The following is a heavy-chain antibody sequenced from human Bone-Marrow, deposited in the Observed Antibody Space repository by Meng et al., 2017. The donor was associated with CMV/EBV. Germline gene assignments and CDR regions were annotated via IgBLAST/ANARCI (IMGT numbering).Heavy chain of an antibody. CDR2: IKQDGSEK. Sequence: LSLTCAASGFTFSSYWMSWVRQAPGKGLEWVANIKQDGSEKYYVDSVKGRFTISRDNAKNSLYLQMNSLRAEDTAVYYCARLRGYQLPRSYYYYGMDVWGQGTTVTVSS. CDR1: GFTFSSYW. V-gene: IGHV3-7*01. J-gene: IGHJ6*02. CDR3: ARLRGYQLPRSYYYYGMDV. D-gene: IGHD2-2*01.